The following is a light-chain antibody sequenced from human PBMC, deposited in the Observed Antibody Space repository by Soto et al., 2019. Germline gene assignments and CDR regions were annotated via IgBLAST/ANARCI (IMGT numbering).Light chain of an antibody. J-gene: IGKJ2*01. CDR3: QRRYSTPYT. CDR1: QSISRY. CDR2: AAS. V-gene: IGKV1-39*01. Sequence: DIQMTQSPSSLSASVGDRVTITCRASQSISRYLNWYQHKPGKAPKLLIYAASSLQSGVPSRFSGSGSGTDFTLTISILQPEDFATYYCQRRYSTPYTFGQGTKLEIK.